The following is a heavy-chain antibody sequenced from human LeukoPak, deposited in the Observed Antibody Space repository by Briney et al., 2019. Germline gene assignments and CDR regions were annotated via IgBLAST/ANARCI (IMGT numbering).Heavy chain of an antibody. D-gene: IGHD3-16*01. CDR2: MNPKSGGT. Sequence: ASVKVSCKASGYTFTSYDINWVRQATGQGLEWMGWMNPKSGGTNYAQKFQGRVTMTRDTSISTAYMELSSLRSDDTAVYYCARDVGGYWGQGTLVTVSS. J-gene: IGHJ4*02. CDR3: ARDVGGY. CDR1: GYTFTSYD. V-gene: IGHV1-2*02.